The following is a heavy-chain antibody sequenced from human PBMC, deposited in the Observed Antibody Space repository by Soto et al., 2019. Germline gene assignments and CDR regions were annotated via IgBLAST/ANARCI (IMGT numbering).Heavy chain of an antibody. J-gene: IGHJ4*02. D-gene: IGHD2-15*01. CDR2: IKQDGSEK. CDR3: ARGRSDDYFDY. Sequence: GGSLRLSCAASGFTFSGYYMTWVRQAPGRGLEWVGNIKQDGSEKYYMGPLKGRFTISRDNAKKSLYLQMNSLRVEDTAVYYCARGRSDDYFDYWGQGTLVTVSS. V-gene: IGHV3-7*01. CDR1: GFTFSGYY.